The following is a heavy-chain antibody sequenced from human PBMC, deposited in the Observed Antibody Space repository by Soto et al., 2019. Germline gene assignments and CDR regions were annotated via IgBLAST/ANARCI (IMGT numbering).Heavy chain of an antibody. D-gene: IGHD3-22*01. CDR2: IYYSGST. CDR3: ARVPYYYDSSGYYYEYWFDP. J-gene: IGHJ5*02. V-gene: IGHV4-31*03. Sequence: SETLSLTCTVSGGSISSGGYYWSWIRQHPGKGLEWIGYIYYSGSTYYNPSLKSRVTISVDTSKNQFSPKLSSVTAADTAVYYCARVPYYYDSSGYYYEYWFDPWGQGTLVTVSS. CDR1: GGSISSGGYY.